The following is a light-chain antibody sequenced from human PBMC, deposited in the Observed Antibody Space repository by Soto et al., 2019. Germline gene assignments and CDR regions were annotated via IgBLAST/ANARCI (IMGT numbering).Light chain of an antibody. J-gene: IGLJ1*01. CDR1: ALPKRC. V-gene: IGLV3-25*03. Sequence: SYELTQPPSVSVSPGQTARITCSGDALPKRCAYWYHQKPGQAPVLVICKDTERPSGIPERFSGSSSGTPVTLTIGGVQAEDEADYSCQSADSSNTYVFETGTKVTVL. CDR3: QSADSSNTYV. CDR2: KDT.